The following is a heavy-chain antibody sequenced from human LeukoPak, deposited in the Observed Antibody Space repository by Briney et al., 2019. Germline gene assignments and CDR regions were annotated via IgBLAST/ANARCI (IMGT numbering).Heavy chain of an antibody. CDR1: GGSISSYY. CDR2: IYYSGST. D-gene: IGHD2-2*01. Sequence: SETLSLTCTVSGGSISSYYWSWIRQPPGKGLEWIVYIYYSGSTNYNPSLESRVTISVDTSKNQFSLKLSSVSAADTAVYYCARGKYHLLRDYYFDYRGQGNLVTVSS. V-gene: IGHV4-59*01. J-gene: IGHJ4*02. CDR3: ARGKYHLLRDYYFDY.